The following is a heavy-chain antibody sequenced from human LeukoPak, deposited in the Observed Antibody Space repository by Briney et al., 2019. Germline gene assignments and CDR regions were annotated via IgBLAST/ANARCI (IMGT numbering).Heavy chain of an antibody. J-gene: IGHJ4*02. CDR2: ISSSSSYI. CDR3: ARRSGVRGVIITEGSYYFDY. CDR1: GFTFSSYS. D-gene: IGHD3-10*01. Sequence: GGSLRLSCAASGFTFSSYSMNWVRQAPGKGLESVSSISSSSSYIYYADSVKGRFTISRDNAKNSLYLQMNSLRAEDTAVYYCARRSGVRGVIITEGSYYFDYWGQGTLVTVSS. V-gene: IGHV3-21*01.